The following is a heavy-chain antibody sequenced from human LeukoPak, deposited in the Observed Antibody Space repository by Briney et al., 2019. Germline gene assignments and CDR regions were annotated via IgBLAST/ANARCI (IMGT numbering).Heavy chain of an antibody. V-gene: IGHV4-38-2*02. CDR1: GYSISSGYY. CDR2: IYHSGST. Sequence: PSETLSLTCTVSGYSISSGYYWGWIRQPPGKGLEWIGSIYHSGSTDYNPSLKSRVTISVDTSKNQFSLKLSSVTAADTAVYYCARDQSWYDYWGQGTLVTVSS. CDR3: ARDQSWYDY. J-gene: IGHJ4*02. D-gene: IGHD6-13*01.